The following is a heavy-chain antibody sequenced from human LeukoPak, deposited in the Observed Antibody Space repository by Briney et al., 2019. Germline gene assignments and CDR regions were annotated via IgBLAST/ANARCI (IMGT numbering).Heavy chain of an antibody. CDR2: ISAYNGNT. J-gene: IGHJ3*02. V-gene: IGHV1-18*01. Sequence: ASVKVSCKASGGTFSSYAISWVRQAPGQGLEWMGWISAYNGNTNYAQKLQGRVTMTTDTSTSTAYLELRSLRSDDTAVYYCARTGPDAFDIWGQGTMVTVSS. CDR3: ARTGPDAFDI. CDR1: GGTFSSYA. D-gene: IGHD7-27*01.